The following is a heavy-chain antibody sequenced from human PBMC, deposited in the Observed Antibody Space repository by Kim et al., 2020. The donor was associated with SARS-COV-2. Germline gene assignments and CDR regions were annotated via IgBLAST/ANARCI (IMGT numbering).Heavy chain of an antibody. Sequence: SETLSLICSVSGASMSGFYWSWVRQPPGKGLQWIGYIFNTGITNYDPSLESRVTISLDTAKNQVSLNLSSVTAADTAVYYCTRHAGSYFDHWDEAALVT. CDR2: IFNTGIT. CDR3: TRHAGSYFDH. J-gene: IGHJ4*02. CDR1: GASMSGFY. V-gene: IGHV4-59*08.